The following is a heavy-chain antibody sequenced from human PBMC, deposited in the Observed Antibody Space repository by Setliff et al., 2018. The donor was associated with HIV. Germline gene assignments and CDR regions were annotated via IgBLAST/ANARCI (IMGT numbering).Heavy chain of an antibody. J-gene: IGHJ4*02. CDR3: ARYSPRGYTLTGPY. V-gene: IGHV4-61*01. D-gene: IGHD6-25*01. Sequence: SETLSLTCTVSGGSVSSGSYYWSWIRQPPGKGLGWIGYIYYSGSTKHNPSLKSRVTISLDTSKNQFSLKLTPVTAADTAVYYCARYSPRGYTLTGPYWGQGTLVTVSS. CDR1: GGSVSSGSYY. CDR2: IYYSGST.